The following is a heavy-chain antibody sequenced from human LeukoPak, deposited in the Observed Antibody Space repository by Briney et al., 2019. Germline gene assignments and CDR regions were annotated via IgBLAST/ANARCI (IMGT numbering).Heavy chain of an antibody. CDR1: GFTFSSYG. V-gene: IGHV3-23*01. D-gene: IGHD2-15*01. CDR2: ISGSGGST. Sequence: SGGSLRLSCAASGFTFSSYGMSWVRQPPGKGLGWDSAISGSGGSTSYADSVKGRFTISRDNSKNTLYLQMNSLRAEDTAVYYCAKGGYCSGGSCYSHYYYYYMDVWGKGTTVTISS. J-gene: IGHJ6*03. CDR3: AKGGYCSGGSCYSHYYYYYMDV.